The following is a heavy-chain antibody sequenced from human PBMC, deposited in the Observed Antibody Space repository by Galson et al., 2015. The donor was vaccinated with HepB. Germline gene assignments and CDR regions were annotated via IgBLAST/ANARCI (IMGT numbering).Heavy chain of an antibody. Sequence: SLRLSCAASGFTFSSYAMSWVRQAPGKGLEWVSAISGSGGSTYYADSVKGRFTISRDNSKNTLYLQMNSLRAEDTAVYYCAKVPSGLGIAAAGTGWMDVWGQGTTVTVSS. CDR1: GFTFSSYA. V-gene: IGHV3-23*01. D-gene: IGHD6-13*01. J-gene: IGHJ6*02. CDR3: AKVPSGLGIAAAGTGWMDV. CDR2: ISGSGGST.